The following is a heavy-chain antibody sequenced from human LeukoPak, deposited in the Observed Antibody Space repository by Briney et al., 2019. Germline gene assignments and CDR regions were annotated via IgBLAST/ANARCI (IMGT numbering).Heavy chain of an antibody. V-gene: IGHV2-5*02. CDR3: AHGYGSGRWFDP. D-gene: IGHD3-10*01. CDR1: GFSLSTSGVG. J-gene: IGHJ5*02. CDR2: IYWDDGK. Sequence: SGPTLVKPTQTLTLTCTFSGFSLSTSGVGVGWIRQPPGKALECLALIYWDDGKRYSPSLKSRLTITKDTSTNQVVITMTNMDPVDTATYYCAHGYGSGRWFDPWGQGPLVTVSS.